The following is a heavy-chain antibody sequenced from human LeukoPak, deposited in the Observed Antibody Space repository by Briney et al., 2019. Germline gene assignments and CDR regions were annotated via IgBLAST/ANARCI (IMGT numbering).Heavy chain of an antibody. CDR1: GFTFSSYA. J-gene: IGHJ4*02. CDR2: ISGSGGGA. CDR3: ARDSDGDYFGY. V-gene: IGHV3-23*01. D-gene: IGHD4-17*01. Sequence: GGSLRLSCAASGFTFSSYAMSWVRQAPGKGLEWVSAISGSGGGAYYADSVRGRFTISRDNSKNTLYLQMNSLRAEDTAVYYCARDSDGDYFGYWGQGTLVTVSS.